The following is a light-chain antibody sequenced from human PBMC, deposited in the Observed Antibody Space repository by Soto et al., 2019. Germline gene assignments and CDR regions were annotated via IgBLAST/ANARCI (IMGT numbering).Light chain of an antibody. CDR3: HQRSNWIT. Sequence: EIVLTQSPATLSLSPGERATLSCRASQSVSSYLAWYQQKPGQAPRLLIYDASNRATGIPARFSGSGSGTAFTRTISSLAPEEFAVYYCHQRSNWITLGQGTRLEIK. V-gene: IGKV3-11*01. CDR1: QSVSSY. CDR2: DAS. J-gene: IGKJ5*01.